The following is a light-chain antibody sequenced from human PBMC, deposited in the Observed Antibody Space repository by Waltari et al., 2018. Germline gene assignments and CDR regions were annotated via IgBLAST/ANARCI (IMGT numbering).Light chain of an antibody. CDR1: RTHVGSSYF. CDR2: EVN. J-gene: IGLJ2*01. Sequence: QSALTQPASVSGSPGQSITISCTGTRTHVGSSYFVPWYQQPPDKAPKLMIYEVNKRPSGVSNRFSGSKSGNTASLTISGLQAEDEADYYCCSYAGTTTVLFGGGTNLTVL. V-gene: IGLV2-23*02. CDR3: CSYAGTTTVL.